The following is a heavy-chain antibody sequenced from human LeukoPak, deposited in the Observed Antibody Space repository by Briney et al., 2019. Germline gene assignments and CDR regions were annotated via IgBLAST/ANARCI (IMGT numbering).Heavy chain of an antibody. V-gene: IGHV4-39*01. CDR1: GGSISSSSYY. Sequence: SETLSLTCTVSGGSISSSSYYWGWIRQPPGKGLEWIGSIYYSGSTYYNPSLKSRATISVDTSKNQFSLKLSSVTAADTAVYYCARGRRGSRLYYDFWSGYPHDYWGQGTLVTVSS. CDR3: ARGRRGSRLYYDFWSGYPHDY. D-gene: IGHD3-3*01. J-gene: IGHJ4*02. CDR2: IYYSGST.